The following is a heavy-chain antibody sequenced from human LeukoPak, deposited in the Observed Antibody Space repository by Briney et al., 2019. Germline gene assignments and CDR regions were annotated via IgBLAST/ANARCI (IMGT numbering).Heavy chain of an antibody. CDR3: ARDRRSGYDSYYFDY. CDR2: IKQDGSEK. J-gene: IGHJ4*02. V-gene: IGHV3-7*04. CDR1: GFTFSSYW. D-gene: IGHD5-12*01. Sequence: GGSLRLSCAASGFTFSSYWMSWVRQAPGKGLEWVANIKQDGSEKYYVDSVKGRFTISRDNAKNSLYPQMNSLRAEDTAVYYCARDRRSGYDSYYFDYWGQGTLVTVSS.